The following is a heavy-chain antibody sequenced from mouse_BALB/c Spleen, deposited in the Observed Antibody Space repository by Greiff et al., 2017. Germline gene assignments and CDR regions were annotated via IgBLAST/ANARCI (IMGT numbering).Heavy chain of an antibody. J-gene: IGHJ4*01. CDR2: ISSGSSTI. V-gene: IGHV5-17*02. CDR1: GFTFSSFG. Sequence: EVQGVESGGGLVQPGGSRKLSCAASGFTFSSFGMHWVRQAPEKGLEWVAYISSGSSTIYYADTVKGRFTISRDNPKNTLFLQMTSLRSEDTAMYYCARDPHYAMDYWGQGTSVTVSS. CDR3: ARDPHYAMDY.